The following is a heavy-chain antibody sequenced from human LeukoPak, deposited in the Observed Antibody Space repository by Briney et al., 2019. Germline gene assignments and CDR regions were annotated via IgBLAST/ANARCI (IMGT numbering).Heavy chain of an antibody. CDR3: AWGIEGIAAAYAFDI. CDR1: GGTFSSYA. CDR2: IIPIFGTA. J-gene: IGHJ3*02. Sequence: ASVKVSCKASGGTFSSYAISWVRQAPGQGLEWMGGIIPIFGTANYAQKFQGRVTITTDESTSTAYMELSSLRSEDTAVYYCAWGIEGIAAAYAFDIWGQGTMVTVSS. D-gene: IGHD6-13*01. V-gene: IGHV1-69*05.